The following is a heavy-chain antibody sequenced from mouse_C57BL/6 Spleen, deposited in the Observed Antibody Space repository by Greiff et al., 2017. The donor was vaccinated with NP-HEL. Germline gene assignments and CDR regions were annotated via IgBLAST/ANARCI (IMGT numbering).Heavy chain of an antibody. J-gene: IGHJ1*03. V-gene: IGHV1-5*01. CDR3: TRLDGYYGNWYFDV. CDR2: IYPGNSDT. CDR1: GYTFTSYW. D-gene: IGHD2-3*01. Sequence: EVQLQQSGTVLARPGASVKMSCKTSGYTFTSYWMHWVKQRPGQGLEWIGAIYPGNSDTSYNQKFKGKAKLTAVTSASTAYMELSSLTNEDSAVYYCTRLDGYYGNWYFDVWGTGTTVTVSS.